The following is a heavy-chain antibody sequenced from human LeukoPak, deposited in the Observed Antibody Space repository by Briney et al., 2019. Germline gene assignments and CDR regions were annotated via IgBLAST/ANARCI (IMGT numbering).Heavy chain of an antibody. V-gene: IGHV1-18*01. CDR3: ARDLAGYSSGWSTFDY. D-gene: IGHD6-19*01. Sequence: ASVKVSCKASGYTFTSYGISWVRQAPGQGLEWMGWISAYNGNTNYAQKLQGRVTMTTDTSTSTAYMELRSLRSDDTAVYYCARDLAGYSSGWSTFDYWGQGTLVTVSS. J-gene: IGHJ4*02. CDR1: GYTFTSYG. CDR2: ISAYNGNT.